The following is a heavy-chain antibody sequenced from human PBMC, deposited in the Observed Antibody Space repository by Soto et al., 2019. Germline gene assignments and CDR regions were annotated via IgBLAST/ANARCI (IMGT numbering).Heavy chain of an antibody. V-gene: IGHV5-51*01. Sequence: GESLKISFKGSGYSFPSYLIGWVRQMPGKGLEWMGIIYPGDSDTRYSPSFQGQVTFSADKCIRAAYLQWHSLKGSDTSMYFCARRDFWNGNLLSGMDVLGQGTTVTVSS. CDR1: GYSFPSYL. CDR2: IYPGDSDT. D-gene: IGHD3-3*01. J-gene: IGHJ6*02. CDR3: ARRDFWNGNLLSGMDV.